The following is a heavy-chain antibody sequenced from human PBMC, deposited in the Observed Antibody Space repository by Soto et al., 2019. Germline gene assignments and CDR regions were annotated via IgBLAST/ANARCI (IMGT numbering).Heavy chain of an antibody. CDR1: GYSISSGYY. CDR2: IYHSRST. D-gene: IGHD3-3*01. Sequence: SETLSLTCAVSGYSISSGYYWGWIRQPPGKGLEWIGSIYHSRSTYYNPSLKSRVTISVDTSKNQFSLKLSSVTAADTAVYYCPRGYADFWSGYYPINWFDPWGQGTLVTVSS. CDR3: PRGYADFWSGYYPINWFDP. V-gene: IGHV4-38-2*01. J-gene: IGHJ5*02.